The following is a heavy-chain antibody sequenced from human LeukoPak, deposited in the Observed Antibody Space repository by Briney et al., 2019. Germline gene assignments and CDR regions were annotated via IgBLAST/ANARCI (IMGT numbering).Heavy chain of an antibody. CDR1: GFTFSSYS. D-gene: IGHD4-11*01. J-gene: IGHJ6*03. CDR3: ARAYSNYYYYMDV. V-gene: IGHV3-48*04. CDR2: IISSSSTI. Sequence: GGCLRPSCSPSGFTFSSYSIESGRQPPGEGLGWVSYIISSSSTIYYADSVKGRFTISRDNAKNSLYLQMNSLRAEDTAVYYCARAYSNYYYYMDVWGKGTTVTVSS.